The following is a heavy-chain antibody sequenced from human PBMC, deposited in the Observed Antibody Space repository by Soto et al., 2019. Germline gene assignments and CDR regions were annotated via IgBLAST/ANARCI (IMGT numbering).Heavy chain of an antibody. CDR2: IYYSGST. V-gene: IGHV4-59*01. J-gene: IGHJ3*02. D-gene: IGHD3-3*01. Sequence: QVQLQESGPGLVKPSETLSLTCTVSGGSISSYYWSWIRQPPGKGLEWIGYIYYSGSTNYNPSLKSRVTISVDTSKNQFSLKLSSVTAADTAVYYCARDREIFGVPPGAFDIWGQGTMVTVSS. CDR1: GGSISSYY. CDR3: ARDREIFGVPPGAFDI.